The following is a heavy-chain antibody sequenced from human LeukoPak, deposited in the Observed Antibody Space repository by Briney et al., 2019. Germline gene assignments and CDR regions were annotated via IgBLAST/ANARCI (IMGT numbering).Heavy chain of an antibody. V-gene: IGHV4-59*01. CDR2: IYYSGNT. CDR3: ARDPYGPSGSFDY. CDR1: GGSISSNY. J-gene: IGHJ4*02. D-gene: IGHD3-10*01. Sequence: SETLSLTCTVSGGSISSNYWNWIRQPPGKGLEWIGYIYYSGNTNYNPSLKSRVTISVDTSKNQFSLKLSSVTAADTALYYCARDPYGPSGSFDYWGQGTLVTVSS.